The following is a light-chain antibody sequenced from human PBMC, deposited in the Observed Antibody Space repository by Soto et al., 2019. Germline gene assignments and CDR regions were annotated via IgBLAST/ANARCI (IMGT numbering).Light chain of an antibody. CDR1: QSINNY. CDR2: DAS. J-gene: IGKJ4*01. V-gene: IGKV3-11*01. CDR3: QYRGIWPPGAT. Sequence: EIGLTQSPVTLSLSPGERATLSCRASQSINNYLAWYQQKPGQPPRLLIYDASNRATAIPVRFSGSGSGTDFTLTISSLEPEDSAVYYCQYRGIWPPGATFGGGTKVEIK.